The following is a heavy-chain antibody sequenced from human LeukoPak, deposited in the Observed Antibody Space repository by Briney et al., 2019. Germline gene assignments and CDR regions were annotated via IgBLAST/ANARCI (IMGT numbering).Heavy chain of an antibody. D-gene: IGHD1-26*01. CDR2: IYHSGST. CDR1: GYSISSGYY. CDR3: ARQVGAYAFDI. V-gene: IGHV4-38-2*01. J-gene: IGHJ3*02. Sequence: PSETLSLTCAVSGYSISSGYYWGWIRQPPGNGLEWIGSIYHSGSTYYNPSLKSRVTISVDTSKNQFSLKLSSVTAADTAVYYCARQVGAYAFDIWGQGTMVTVSS.